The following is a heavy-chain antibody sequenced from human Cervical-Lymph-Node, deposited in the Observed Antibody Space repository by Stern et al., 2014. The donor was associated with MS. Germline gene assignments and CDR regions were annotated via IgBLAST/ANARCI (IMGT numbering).Heavy chain of an antibody. J-gene: IGHJ6*02. CDR3: ARGPPMDV. Sequence: VQLVEYGPGLVKPSETLSLTCTVSGDSIRSSDYYWGWIRQPPGKGLEWIGSVYDSGSTYSAPSLKSHIPISVDTPKTQFSLNVRSVTAADAAVYYCARGPPMDVWGQGTTVIVSS. CDR1: GDSIRSSDYY. CDR2: VYDSGST. V-gene: IGHV4-39*01.